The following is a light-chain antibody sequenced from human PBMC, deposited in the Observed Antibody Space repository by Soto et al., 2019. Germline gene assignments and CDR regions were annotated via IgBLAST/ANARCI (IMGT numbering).Light chain of an antibody. CDR2: DNN. V-gene: IGLV1-51*01. J-gene: IGLJ2*01. Sequence: QSALTQPPSVSAAPGQKVTISCSGSSSNIGNNYVSWYQQLPGTAPKLLIYDNNKRPSGIPDRFSGSKSGTSATLGITGLQTGDEADYYCGTWDSSLSAGPVVFGGGTQLTVL. CDR1: SSNIGNNY. CDR3: GTWDSSLSAGPVV.